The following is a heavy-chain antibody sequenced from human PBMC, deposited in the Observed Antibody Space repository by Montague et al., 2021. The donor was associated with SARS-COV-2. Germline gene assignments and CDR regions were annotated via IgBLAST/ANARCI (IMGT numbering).Heavy chain of an antibody. D-gene: IGHD3-10*01. CDR1: GGSITRNYY. J-gene: IGHJ3*02. CDR2: IYYSGTT. CDR3: ARPLVRGVPKAFDI. Sequence: SETLSLTCTVSGGSITRNYYWGWIRHPPGKGLEWVGNIYYSGTTXMNPSLESRVTISVDASKNQFSLNLTSVTAADTAVYYCARPLVRGVPKAFDIWGQGALVIVSS. V-gene: IGHV4-39*01.